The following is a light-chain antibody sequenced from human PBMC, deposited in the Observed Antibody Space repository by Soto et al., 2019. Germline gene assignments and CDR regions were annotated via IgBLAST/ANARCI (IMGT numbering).Light chain of an antibody. J-gene: IGKJ5*01. CDR2: DAS. Sequence: DIVLTQSPATLSLSPGNRVTLSCRANERISHSLAWYQQKPGQAPRILIYDASFRATGIPERFSGSGSGTDFTLSISSLEPEDFAVYYCKLSQQRSSWPPIAFGQGTRLDLK. V-gene: IGKV3-11*01. CDR3: KLSQQRSSWPPIA. CDR1: ERISHS.